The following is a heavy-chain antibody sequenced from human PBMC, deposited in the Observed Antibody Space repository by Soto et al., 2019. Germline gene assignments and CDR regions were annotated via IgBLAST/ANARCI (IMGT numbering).Heavy chain of an antibody. J-gene: IGHJ4*02. CDR1: GGSISNSNW. Sequence: QVQLQESGPGLVKPSGTLSLTCAVFGGSISNSNWWTWVRQPPGKGLDWIGEIFHSGSTNYNSSLMGRVTISVDKANNQFSLKLSSVTAADTAVYYCAHRPIVGAASWGQGTLVTVPS. D-gene: IGHD1-26*01. CDR3: AHRPIVGAAS. CDR2: IFHSGST. V-gene: IGHV4-4*02.